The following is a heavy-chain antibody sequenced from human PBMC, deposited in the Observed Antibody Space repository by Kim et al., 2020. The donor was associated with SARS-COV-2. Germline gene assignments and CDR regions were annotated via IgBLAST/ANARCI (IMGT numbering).Heavy chain of an antibody. D-gene: IGHD3-10*01. CDR2: T. CDR3: AKTIGTGFDY. J-gene: IGHJ4*02. Sequence: TYYADSGKGRFTNYRDNSQDTLYLRMNSLGAEDTAVYYCAKTIGTGFDYWGQGTLVTVSS. V-gene: IGHV3-23*01.